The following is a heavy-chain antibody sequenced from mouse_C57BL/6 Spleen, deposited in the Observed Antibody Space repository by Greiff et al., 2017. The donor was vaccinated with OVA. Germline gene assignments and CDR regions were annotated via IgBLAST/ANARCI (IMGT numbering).Heavy chain of an antibody. Sequence: DVQLQESGPGLVKPSQSLSLTCSVTGYSITSGYYWNWIRQFPGNKLEWMGYISYDGSNNYNPSLKNRISITRDTSKNQFFLKLNSVTTEDTATYYCAREDYYDPSYAMDYWGQGTSVTVSS. D-gene: IGHD2-4*01. CDR1: GYSITSGYY. V-gene: IGHV3-6*01. CDR2: ISYDGSN. J-gene: IGHJ4*01. CDR3: AREDYYDPSYAMDY.